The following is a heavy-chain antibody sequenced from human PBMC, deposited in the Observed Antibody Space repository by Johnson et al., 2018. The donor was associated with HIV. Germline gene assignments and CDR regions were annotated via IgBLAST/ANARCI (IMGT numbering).Heavy chain of an antibody. CDR1: GFTFSNYD. J-gene: IGHJ3*02. CDR3: VRVAAGSSGYYRDAFDI. V-gene: IGHV3-13*01. CDR2: IGTAGDT. D-gene: IGHD3-22*01. Sequence: VQLVESGGGLVKPGGSLRLSCAASGFTFSNYDMHWVRQTTEKGLEWVSAIGTAGDTYYPDSVKGRFTISSENAKNSLYLQVNSLRAGDTAVYCCVRVAAGSSGYYRDAFDIWGQGTMVTVSS.